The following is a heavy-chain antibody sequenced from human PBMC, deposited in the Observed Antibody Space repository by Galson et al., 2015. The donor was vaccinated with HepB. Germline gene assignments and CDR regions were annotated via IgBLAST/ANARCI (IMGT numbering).Heavy chain of an antibody. CDR1: GYTFTGHY. D-gene: IGHD2-2*01. CDR2: IIPNSGAT. CDR3: ARVLGGYCSSASCFGGAFDI. Sequence: SVKVSCKASGYTFTGHYMHWVRQAPGQGLEWMGWIIPNSGATNYAQRFQGRVTMTRDTSISAAYMELSRLNSDDTAVYYCARVLGGYCSSASCFGGAFDIWGQGTMVTVSS. J-gene: IGHJ3*02. V-gene: IGHV1-2*02.